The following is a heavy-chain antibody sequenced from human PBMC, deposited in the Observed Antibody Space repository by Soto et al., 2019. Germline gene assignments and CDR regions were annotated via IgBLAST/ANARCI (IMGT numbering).Heavy chain of an antibody. CDR2: INPSGGGT. Sequence: QVQLVQSGAEVKKPGASVKVSCKASGYTVTSYYMHWGRQAPGQGLEWMGIINPSGGGTSYVQKFQGRVTMTRDTSTSTVYMELSSLRSEDTAVYYFARRGYRSPEALYWGQGSLVTVSS. D-gene: IGHD6-13*01. V-gene: IGHV1-46*01. J-gene: IGHJ4*02. CDR3: ARRGYRSPEALY. CDR1: GYTVTSYY.